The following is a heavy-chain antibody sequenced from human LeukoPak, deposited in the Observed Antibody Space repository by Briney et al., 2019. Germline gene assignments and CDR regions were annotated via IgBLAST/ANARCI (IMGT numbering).Heavy chain of an antibody. Sequence: GGSLRLSCAASGFTVSSYSMNWVRQAPGKGLEWVSYISSSSSTIYYADSVKGRFTISRDNAKNSLYLQMNSLRAEDTAVYYCARGPAVAGPYYFDYWGQGTLVTVSS. CDR1: GFTVSSYS. D-gene: IGHD6-19*01. V-gene: IGHV3-48*04. CDR2: ISSSSSTI. J-gene: IGHJ4*02. CDR3: ARGPAVAGPYYFDY.